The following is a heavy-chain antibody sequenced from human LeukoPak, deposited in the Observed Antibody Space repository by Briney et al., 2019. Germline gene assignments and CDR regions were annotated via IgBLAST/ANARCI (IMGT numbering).Heavy chain of an antibody. V-gene: IGHV1-8*01. J-gene: IGHJ3*02. D-gene: IGHD4-17*01. CDR2: MKPKRGNT. CDR3: ARETVGAFDM. CDR1: LYTYTPYV. Sequence: GPVSVSCTPFLYTYTPYVINGVRQAAGQQVEWMGGMKPKRGNTDNAQKFQGRVTRPSNTSISTAYMELSSLRSEETAVYYCARETVGAFDMWGGGKMLTLSS.